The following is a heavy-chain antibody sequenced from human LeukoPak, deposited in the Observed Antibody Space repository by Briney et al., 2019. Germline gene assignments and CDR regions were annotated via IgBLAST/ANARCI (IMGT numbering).Heavy chain of an antibody. D-gene: IGHD1-26*01. V-gene: IGHV3-48*03. CDR1: GFTFSSSE. CDR2: ISPGGSTI. Sequence: GGSLRLSCAASGFTFSSSEMNWVRQAPGKGLDWISYISPGGSTIYYADSVRGRFTISRDNAKNSLYLQMNSLRAEDTAVYYCARVGRQITPGYWGQGTLVTVSS. CDR3: ARVGRQITPGY. J-gene: IGHJ4*02.